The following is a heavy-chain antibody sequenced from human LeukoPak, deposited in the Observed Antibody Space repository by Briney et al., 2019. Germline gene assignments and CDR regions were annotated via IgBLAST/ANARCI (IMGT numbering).Heavy chain of an antibody. V-gene: IGHV3-23*01. D-gene: IGHD3-22*01. CDR1: GFTFSSYA. Sequence: GGSLRLSCAASGFTFSSYAMSGVRQAPGKGLEWVSAISGSGGSTYYADSVKGGFTISRDNSKNTLYLQMNSLRAEDTAVYYCAKDGGGNYYDSSGYYFPDYWGQGTLVTVSS. J-gene: IGHJ4*02. CDR2: ISGSGGST. CDR3: AKDGGGNYYDSSGYYFPDY.